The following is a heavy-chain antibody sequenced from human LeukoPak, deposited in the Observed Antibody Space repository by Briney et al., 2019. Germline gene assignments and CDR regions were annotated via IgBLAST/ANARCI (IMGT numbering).Heavy chain of an antibody. Sequence: SETLSLTCAVYGGSFSGYYWSWIRQPPGKGLEWIGEINHSGSTNYNPSLKSRVTISVDTSKNQFSLKLSSVTAADTAVYYCARTETATIRGFVYWGQGTLVIVSS. V-gene: IGHV4-34*01. D-gene: IGHD5-12*01. CDR3: ARTETATIRGFVY. J-gene: IGHJ4*02. CDR2: INHSGST. CDR1: GGSFSGYY.